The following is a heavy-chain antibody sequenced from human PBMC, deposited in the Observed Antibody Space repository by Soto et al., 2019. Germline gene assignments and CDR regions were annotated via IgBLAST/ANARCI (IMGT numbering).Heavy chain of an antibody. CDR1: GGSISSSSYY. V-gene: IGHV4-39*01. CDR3: ARQIMVRGDRYYSMDV. J-gene: IGHJ6*03. Sequence: QLQLQESGPGLVKPSETLSLTCTVSGGSISSSSYYWGWIRQPPGKGLAWIGSIYYSRSTYYNPSLKSRVTIYVDTSKNQFSLKLSSVTTADTAVHYCARQIMVRGDRYYSMDVGGKGTTVTVSS. CDR2: IYYSRST. D-gene: IGHD3-10*01.